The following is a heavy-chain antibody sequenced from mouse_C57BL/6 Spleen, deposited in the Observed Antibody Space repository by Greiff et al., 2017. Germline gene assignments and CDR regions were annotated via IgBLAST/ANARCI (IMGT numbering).Heavy chain of an antibody. CDR2: INPNNGGT. CDR3: EGCYSSSLTGYFDY. Sequence: EVQLQQSGPELVKPGASVKISCKASGYTFTDYYMNWVKQSHGKSLEWIGDINPNNGGTSYNQKFKGKATLTVATSSSTAYMEHRSLTSEDSAVFYGEGCYSSSLTGYFDYWGQGTTLTVSS. CDR1: GYTFTDYY. J-gene: IGHJ2*01. D-gene: IGHD1-1*01. V-gene: IGHV1-26*01.